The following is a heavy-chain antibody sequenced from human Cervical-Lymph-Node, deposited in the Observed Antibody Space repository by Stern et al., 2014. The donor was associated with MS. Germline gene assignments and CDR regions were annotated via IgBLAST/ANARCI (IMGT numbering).Heavy chain of an antibody. CDR3: ARDRGSYSDY. J-gene: IGHJ4*02. Sequence: VQLVQSGAEVGRPGASVKVSCKASGYTFTAYFLHWVRPAPGQGLEWMGWISPKTGSATYAQKFQDRVTMTRDTSINTGYMEVSSLRSDDTAVYYCARDRGSYSDYWGQGTLVAVSS. CDR2: ISPKTGSA. D-gene: IGHD1-26*01. CDR1: GYTFTAYF. V-gene: IGHV1-2*02.